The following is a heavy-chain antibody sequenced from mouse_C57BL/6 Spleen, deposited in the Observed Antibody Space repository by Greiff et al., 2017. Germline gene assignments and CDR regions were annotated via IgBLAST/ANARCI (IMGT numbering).Heavy chain of an antibody. J-gene: IGHJ3*01. CDR2: ISSGGSYT. Sequence: EVKLMESGGDLVKPGGSLKLSCAASGFTFSSYGMSWVRQTPDKRLEWVATISSGGSYTCYPDSVKGRFTISRDNAKNTLYLQMSSLKSEDTAMYYCARRRDITTLVATPFAYWGQGTLVTVSA. V-gene: IGHV5-6*02. CDR3: ARRRDITTLVATPFAY. D-gene: IGHD1-1*01. CDR1: GFTFSSYG.